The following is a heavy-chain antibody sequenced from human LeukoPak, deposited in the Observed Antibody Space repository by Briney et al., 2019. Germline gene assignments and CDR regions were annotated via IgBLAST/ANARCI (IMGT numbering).Heavy chain of an antibody. CDR2: ISYDGSNK. D-gene: IGHD3-16*01. V-gene: IGHV3-30*18. J-gene: IGHJ4*02. CDR1: GFTFSSYG. CDR3: AKSYVCVWGSFGG. Sequence: GRSLRLSCAASGFTFSSYGMHWVRQAPGKGLEWVAVISYDGSNKYYADSVKGRFTISRDNSKNTLYLQMNSLRAEDTAVYYCAKSYVCVWGSFGGWGQGTLVTVSS.